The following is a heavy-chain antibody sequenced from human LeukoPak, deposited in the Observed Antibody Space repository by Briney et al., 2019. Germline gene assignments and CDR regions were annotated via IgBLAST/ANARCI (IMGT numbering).Heavy chain of an antibody. CDR1: GFTFSSYG. CDR3: AKSIDSSGYYSFFDY. CDR2: ISYYGSNK. D-gene: IGHD3-22*01. J-gene: IGHJ4*02. V-gene: IGHV3-30*18. Sequence: GGPLSLSCAASGFTFSSYGMHWVGQAPGKGLEWVAVISYYGSNKDYADSVKGRFTISRDNSKNTLYLQMNSLRAEDTAVYYCAKSIDSSGYYSFFDYWGQRALLTVSS.